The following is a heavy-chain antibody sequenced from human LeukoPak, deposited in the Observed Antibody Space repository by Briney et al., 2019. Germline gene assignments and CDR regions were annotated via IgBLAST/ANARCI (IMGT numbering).Heavy chain of an antibody. CDR3: AKGGGLRYSEGYFDY. J-gene: IGHJ4*02. CDR2: ISWNSGSI. V-gene: IGHV3-9*01. Sequence: PGRSLRLSCAASGFTFDDYAMHWVRQAPGKGLEWFSGISWNSGSIGYADSVKGRFTVSRDNAKNSLYLQMNSLRAEDTALYYCAKGGGLRYSEGYFDYWGQGTLVTVSS. CDR1: GFTFDDYA. D-gene: IGHD3-9*01.